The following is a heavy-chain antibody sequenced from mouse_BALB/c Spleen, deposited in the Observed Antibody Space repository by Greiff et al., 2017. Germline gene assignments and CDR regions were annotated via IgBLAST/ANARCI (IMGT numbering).Heavy chain of an antibody. CDR3: TRDQSGYDGFDY. Sequence: EVKVVESGGGLVKPGGSLKLSCAASGFTFSSYTMSWVRQTPEKRLEWVATISSGGSYTYYPDSVKGRFTISRDNAKNTLYLQMSSLKSEDTAMYYCTRDQSGYDGFDYWGQGTTLTVSS. J-gene: IGHJ2*01. D-gene: IGHD2-2*01. CDR2: ISSGGSYT. CDR1: GFTFSSYT. V-gene: IGHV5-6-4*01.